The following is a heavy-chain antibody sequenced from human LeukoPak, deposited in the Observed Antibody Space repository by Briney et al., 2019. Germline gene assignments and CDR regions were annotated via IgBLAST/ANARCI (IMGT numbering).Heavy chain of an antibody. J-gene: IGHJ4*02. CDR1: GYSFTSYG. CDR2: SDTYNGKT. V-gene: IGHV1-18*01. D-gene: IGHD1-1*01. CDR3: AREPKTGNFDY. Sequence: GASVTVSCTASGYSFTSYGIGWVRQAPGQGLEWMGWSDTYNGKTHYAQNLQGRVTMTTDISTTTAYMELRSLRSDDTAVYYCAREPKTGNFDYWGLGTLVIVSS.